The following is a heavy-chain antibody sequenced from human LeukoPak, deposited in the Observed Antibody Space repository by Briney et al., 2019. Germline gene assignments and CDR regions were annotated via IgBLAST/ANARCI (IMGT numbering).Heavy chain of an antibody. CDR2: INPDGSQK. CDR3: VGGDYAQY. Sequence: GGSLGLSCIVSGFTFSTYWVGWFRQAPGEGLEWVANINPDGSQKYYVDSLRGRFTISRDNAKNSLYLQLSSLRAEDTAVYYCVGGDYAQYWGQGTLVTVSS. J-gene: IGHJ4*02. V-gene: IGHV3-7*05. D-gene: IGHD4-17*01. CDR1: GFTFSTYW.